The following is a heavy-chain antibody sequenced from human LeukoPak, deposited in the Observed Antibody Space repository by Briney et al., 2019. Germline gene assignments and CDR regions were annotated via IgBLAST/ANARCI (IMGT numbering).Heavy chain of an antibody. J-gene: IGHJ4*02. CDR3: ARGRYCSGGSCYGALGYYFDY. CDR1: GFTVSSNY. CDR2: IYSGGST. D-gene: IGHD2-15*01. Sequence: GGSLRLSCAASGFTVSSNYMSWARQAPGKGLEWVSVIYSGGSTYYADSVKGRFTISRDNSKNTLYLQMNSLRAEDTAVYYCARGRYCSGGSCYGALGYYFDYWGQGTLVTVSS. V-gene: IGHV3-66*01.